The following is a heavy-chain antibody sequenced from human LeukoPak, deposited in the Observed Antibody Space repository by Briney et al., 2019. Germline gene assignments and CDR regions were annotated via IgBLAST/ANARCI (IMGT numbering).Heavy chain of an antibody. J-gene: IGHJ4*02. CDR1: GGSISNYY. Sequence: SETLSLTCPVSGGSISNYYYWTWIRQPPGKGLEWIGYVYYTGSTNFNPSLKSRVTMSLDTSRNQFSLKLTSLTAADTAVYYCTRGAMATTPFFDYWGQGTLVTVSS. V-gene: IGHV4-59*01. CDR2: VYYTGST. D-gene: IGHD5-24*01. CDR3: TRGAMATTPFFDY.